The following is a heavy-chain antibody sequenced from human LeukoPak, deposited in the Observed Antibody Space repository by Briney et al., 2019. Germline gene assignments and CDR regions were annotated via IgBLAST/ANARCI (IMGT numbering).Heavy chain of an antibody. V-gene: IGHV3-7*01. CDR2: IKQDGSEK. CDR3: ARDIDPLLIVYAIGMLDY. J-gene: IGHJ4*02. Sequence: GGSLRLSCAASGFTFSSYWMSWVRQAPGKGLEWVANIKQDGSEKYYVDSVKGRFTISRDNAKNSLYLQMNSLRAEDTAVYYCARDIDPLLIVYAIGMLDYWGQRTLVTVSS. CDR1: GFTFSSYW. D-gene: IGHD2-8*01.